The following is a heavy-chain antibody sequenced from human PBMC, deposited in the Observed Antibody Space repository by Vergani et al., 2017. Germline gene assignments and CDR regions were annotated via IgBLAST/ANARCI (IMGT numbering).Heavy chain of an antibody. CDR2: LSTTGGA. V-gene: IGHV4-4*09. CDR1: EFTFSNYA. Sequence: VQLLESGGGLVQPGGSLRLTCAASEFTFSNYAMNWIRQAPGKGLEWIGSLSTTGGATHASHNPSLKSRVSISVDTSKSQFSLRLTSVTAADSAIYYWAGDTHSWQRADRWGQGLLVSVSS. D-gene: IGHD6-13*01. CDR3: AGDTHSWQRADR. J-gene: IGHJ5*02.